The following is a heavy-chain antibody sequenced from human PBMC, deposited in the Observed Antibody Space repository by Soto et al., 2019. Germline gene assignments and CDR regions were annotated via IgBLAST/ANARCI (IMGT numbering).Heavy chain of an antibody. CDR2: ISTTGDT. CDR1: GFTFSSHD. J-gene: IGHJ4*02. V-gene: IGHV3-13*01. CDR3: ARGHCSGSTCFLDY. D-gene: IGHD2-15*01. Sequence: GGSLRLSCAASGFTFSSHDMHWARQVPGEGLEWVSAISTTGDTYYPGSVKGRFTISRENAKNSLYLQMNSLRAGDTAVYYCARGHCSGSTCFLDYWGQGTLVTVSS.